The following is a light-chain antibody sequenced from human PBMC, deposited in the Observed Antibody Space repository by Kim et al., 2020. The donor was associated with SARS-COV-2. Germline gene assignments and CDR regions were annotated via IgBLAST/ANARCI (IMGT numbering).Light chain of an antibody. CDR3: QQYNNCGTWT. CDR2: GAS. V-gene: IGKV3-15*01. Sequence: PGESAPLFCSASRSASDNSAWYQQTPGQAPRPLIYGASTRATGVPARFSGCGFGKEFTLTITSLQSEDYAVYYCQQYNNCGTWTVGQGTKVDI. J-gene: IGKJ1*01. CDR1: RSASDN.